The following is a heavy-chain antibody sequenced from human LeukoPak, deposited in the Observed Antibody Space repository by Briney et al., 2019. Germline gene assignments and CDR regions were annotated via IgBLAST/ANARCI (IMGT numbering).Heavy chain of an antibody. J-gene: IGHJ4*02. CDR2: VSDGGSTK. Sequence: GGSLRLSCAASDFIFSDYYMSWIRQAPGKGLEWISYVSDGGSTKYYADSVKGRFTISRDNDKNSLLLQMDSLRVEDTAIYYCARETGSTWNAPIDYWGQGILVTVSS. V-gene: IGHV3-11*01. CDR1: DFIFSDYY. CDR3: ARETGSTWNAPIDY. D-gene: IGHD6-13*01.